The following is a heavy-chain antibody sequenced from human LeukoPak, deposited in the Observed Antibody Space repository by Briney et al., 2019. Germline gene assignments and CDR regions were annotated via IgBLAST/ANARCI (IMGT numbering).Heavy chain of an antibody. V-gene: IGHV3-15*01. D-gene: IGHD2-15*01. CDR1: GFTFSNAW. CDR3: ATYSLSWY. J-gene: IGHJ4*02. CDR2: IKNKGDGGTA. Sequence: GGSLRLSCATSGFTFSNAWLSWVRQAPGKGLEWVGRIKNKGDGGTADYPASVKGRFTISRDDSKNTLFLQMNRLNTEDTGVYYCATYSLSWYWGQGTLVTVSS.